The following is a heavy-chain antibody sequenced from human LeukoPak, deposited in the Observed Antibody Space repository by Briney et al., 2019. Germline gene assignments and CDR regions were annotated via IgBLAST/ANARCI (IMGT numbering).Heavy chain of an antibody. CDR3: ARVGDGLNDAFDI. CDR1: AYTFTGYY. J-gene: IGHJ3*02. Sequence: GASVKVSCKASAYTFTGYYMNWVRKAPGQGIEWMGRINPNSGGTNYAQKVQGRVTMTRDTSISTAYMELSRLRSDDTAVYYCARVGDGLNDAFDIWGQGTMVTVSS. CDR2: INPNSGGT. V-gene: IGHV1-2*06. D-gene: IGHD5-24*01.